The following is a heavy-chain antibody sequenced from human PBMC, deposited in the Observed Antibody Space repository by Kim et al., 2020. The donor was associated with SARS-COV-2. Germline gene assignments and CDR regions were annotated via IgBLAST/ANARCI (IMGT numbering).Heavy chain of an antibody. J-gene: IGHJ6*02. CDR1: GFTFSSYA. CDR3: ARDYGSIAALQYYYYGMDV. Sequence: GGSLRLSCAASGFTFSSYAMHWVRQAPGKGLEWVAVISYDGSNKYYADSVKGRFTISRDNSKNTLYLQMNSLRAEDTAVYYCARDYGSIAALQYYYYGMDVWGQGTTVTVSS. D-gene: IGHD6-6*01. CDR2: ISYDGSNK. V-gene: IGHV3-30-3*01.